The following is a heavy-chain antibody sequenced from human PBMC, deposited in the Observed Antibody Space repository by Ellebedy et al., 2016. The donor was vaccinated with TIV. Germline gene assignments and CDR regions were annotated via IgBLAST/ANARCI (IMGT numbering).Heavy chain of an antibody. CDR3: ARGESVATMADH. V-gene: IGHV3-7*01. D-gene: IGHD5-12*01. CDR2: INQDGSNT. CDR1: EFTFSDYW. J-gene: IGHJ4*02. Sequence: GGSLRLXCAASEFTFSDYWMSWVRQAPGKGLEWVANINQDGSNTYYVDSVRGRFTISRDNAKNSLYLQMNSLRVEDTAVYYCARGESVATMADHWGQGTLVTVSS.